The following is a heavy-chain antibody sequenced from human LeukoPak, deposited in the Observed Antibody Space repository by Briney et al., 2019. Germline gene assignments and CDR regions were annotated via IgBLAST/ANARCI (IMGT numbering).Heavy chain of an antibody. J-gene: IGHJ4*02. Sequence: ASVKVSCKASGYTFTGYYMHWVRQAPGQGLEWMGRINPNSGGTNYAQKFQGRVTMTRDTSISTAYMELSRLRSDDTAVYYCASPMGEYSSSSVDYWGQGTLVTVSS. D-gene: IGHD6-6*01. CDR3: ASPMGEYSSSSVDY. CDR2: INPNSGGT. CDR1: GYTFTGYY. V-gene: IGHV1-2*06.